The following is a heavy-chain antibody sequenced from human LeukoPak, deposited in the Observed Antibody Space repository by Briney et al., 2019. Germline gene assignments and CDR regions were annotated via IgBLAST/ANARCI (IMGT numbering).Heavy chain of an antibody. CDR1: GYPFTTWE. CDR3: ARGPRNDP. CDR2: VHPNSGNT. V-gene: IGHV1-8*01. J-gene: IGHJ5*02. Sequence: ASVKVSCKPSGYPFTTWEINGVRQAAGQGLEWMGWVHPNSGNTAYAQKFQGRVTMTRDTSISTAYMELSGLRFDDTAVYFCARGPRNDPWGQGTLVTVSS. D-gene: IGHD1-14*01.